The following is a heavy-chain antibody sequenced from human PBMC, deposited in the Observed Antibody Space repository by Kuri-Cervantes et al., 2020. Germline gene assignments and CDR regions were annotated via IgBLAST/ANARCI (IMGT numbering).Heavy chain of an antibody. CDR1: GGSISSGDYY. V-gene: IGHV4-30-4*01. CDR2: IYYSGST. Sequence: LRLSCTVSGGSISSGDYYWSWIRQPPGKGLEWIGYIYYSGSTYYNPSLKSRVTISVDTSKNQFSLKLSSVTAADTAVYYCAREITMVRGGLDYWGQGTLVTVSS. CDR3: AREITMVRGGLDY. D-gene: IGHD3-10*01. J-gene: IGHJ4*02.